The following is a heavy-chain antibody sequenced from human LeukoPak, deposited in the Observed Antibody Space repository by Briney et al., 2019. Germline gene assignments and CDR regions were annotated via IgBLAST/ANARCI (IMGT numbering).Heavy chain of an antibody. CDR2: IYSSGSA. D-gene: IGHD3-22*01. CDR3: ARHRDYYDT. CDR1: GSSINNNF. V-gene: IGHV4-59*08. J-gene: IGHJ4*01. Sequence: SETLSLTCTVSGSSINNNFWTWIRQPPGKGLERIGYIYSSGSANYNPSIKSRVIISGDTSKNQISLKLTSVTAADTAVYFCARHRDYYDTWGRGTLVTVSS.